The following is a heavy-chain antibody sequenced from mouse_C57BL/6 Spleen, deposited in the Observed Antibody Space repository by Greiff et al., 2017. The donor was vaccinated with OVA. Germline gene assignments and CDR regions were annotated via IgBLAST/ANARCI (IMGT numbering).Heavy chain of an antibody. D-gene: IGHD2-12*01. CDR3: ARWVTIVTTGYYARDY. J-gene: IGHJ4*01. CDR2: INPNYGTT. Sequence: VQLQQSGPELVKPGASVKISCKASGYSFTDYNMNWVKQSNGKSLEWIGVINPNYGTTSYNQQFKGKATLTVDKSYSTAYMPLNSLTSEYSAVYYCARWVTIVTTGYYARDYWGQGTSVTVSS. CDR1: GYSFTDYN. V-gene: IGHV1-39*01.